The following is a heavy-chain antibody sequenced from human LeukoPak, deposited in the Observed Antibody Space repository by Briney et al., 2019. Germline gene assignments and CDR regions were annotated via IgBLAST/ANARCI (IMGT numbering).Heavy chain of an antibody. Sequence: GGPVRLSCAASGFTFVGYAMSWVRQAPGKGLEWVSAISGSGGGTYYADSVKGRFTISRDNSKNTLYLQMNSLRGEDTAVYYCARNEDSTLDYWGQGTLVTVSS. CDR2: ISGSGGGT. CDR1: GFTFVGYA. V-gene: IGHV3-23*01. J-gene: IGHJ4*02. CDR3: ARNEDSTLDY. D-gene: IGHD4-11*01.